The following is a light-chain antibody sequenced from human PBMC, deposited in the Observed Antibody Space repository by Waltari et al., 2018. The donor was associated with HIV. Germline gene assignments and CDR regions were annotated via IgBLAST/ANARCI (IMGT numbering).Light chain of an antibody. Sequence: QSALTQPASVSGSPGQSITISCTGTSSDVGGYNYVSWYQQHPGKAPKLMIYDVSNRHSGVSNRFSVSKSGNTASLTISGLQAEDEADYYCSSYTSSSTEVFGTGTKVTFL. CDR2: DVS. J-gene: IGLJ1*01. CDR1: SSDVGGYNY. V-gene: IGLV2-14*01. CDR3: SSYTSSSTEV.